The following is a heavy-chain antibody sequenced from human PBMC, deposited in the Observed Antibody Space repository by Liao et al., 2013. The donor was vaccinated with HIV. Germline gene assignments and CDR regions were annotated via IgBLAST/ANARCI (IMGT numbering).Heavy chain of an antibody. D-gene: IGHD2-15*01. CDR3: ARADVVVVAGPRAFDI. J-gene: IGHJ3*02. CDR2: INHSGST. CDR1: GESFSGYY. Sequence: QVQLQQWGAGLLKPSETLSLTCAVYGESFSGYYWSWIRQPPGKGLEWIGEINHSGSTNYNPSLKSRVTISGDTSKNQFSLKLRSVTAADTAVYYCARADVVVVAGPRAFDIWGQGTMVTVSS. V-gene: IGHV4-34*01.